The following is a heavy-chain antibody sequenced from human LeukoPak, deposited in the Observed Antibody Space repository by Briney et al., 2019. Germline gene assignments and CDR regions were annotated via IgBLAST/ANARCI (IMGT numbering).Heavy chain of an antibody. V-gene: IGHV3-21*04. CDR1: GFTFSSYS. Sequence: GGSLRLSCAASGFTFSSYSMNWVRQAPGKGLEWVSSISSSSSYIYYADSVKGRFTISRDNAKNSLYLQMSSLRAEDTAVYYCARRAGGYSHPYDYWGQGTLVTVSS. J-gene: IGHJ4*02. CDR2: ISSSSSYI. D-gene: IGHD4-23*01. CDR3: ARRAGGYSHPYDY.